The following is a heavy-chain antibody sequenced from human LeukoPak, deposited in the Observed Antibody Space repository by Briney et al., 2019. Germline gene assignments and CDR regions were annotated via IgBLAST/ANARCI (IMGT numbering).Heavy chain of an antibody. CDR3: ARGRDGYNFLNRGEYYYFDY. J-gene: IGHJ4*02. V-gene: IGHV4-61*02. Sequence: SETLSLTCTVSGGSISSGSYYWSWIPQPAGKGLEWIGRFYTSGSTNYNPSLKSRVTISVDTSKNQFSLKLNSVTAADTAVNYCARGRDGYNFLNRGEYYYFDYWGQGTLVTVSS. D-gene: IGHD5-24*01. CDR1: GGSISSGSYY. CDR2: FYTSGST.